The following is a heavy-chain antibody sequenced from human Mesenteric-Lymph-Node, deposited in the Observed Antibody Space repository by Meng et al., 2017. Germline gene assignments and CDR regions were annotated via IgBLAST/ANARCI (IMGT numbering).Heavy chain of an antibody. J-gene: IGHJ5*02. CDR2: ISTSGTTGTT. D-gene: IGHD4-23*01. V-gene: IGHV4-4*07. CDR1: GGSMSGHF. Sequence: QVEAQESGPGLVKPSETLSLICTVSGGSMSGHFWTWIRQPAGKELEWIGRISTSGTTGTTNHNPSLKSRVTMSVDTSKNQFSLRVTSVTAADTAVYYCARDDAVSGGNNWFDPWGQGTLVTVSS. CDR3: ARDDAVSGGNNWFDP.